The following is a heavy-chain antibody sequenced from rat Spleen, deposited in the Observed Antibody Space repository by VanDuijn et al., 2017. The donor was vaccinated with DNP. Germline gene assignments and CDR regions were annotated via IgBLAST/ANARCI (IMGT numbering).Heavy chain of an antibody. D-gene: IGHD1-10*01. V-gene: IGHV5-20*01. Sequence: EVQLVESGGGLVQPGRSLKLSCAVSGITFSDHNMAWVRQAPTKGLEWVTSISYDGGSTYYRDSVKGRFTISRDDAKSSLYLQMNSLKEEDTAIYYCIWDYKNHFDYWGQGVMVTVSS. CDR3: IWDYKNHFDY. CDR2: ISYDGGST. J-gene: IGHJ2*01. CDR1: GITFSDHN.